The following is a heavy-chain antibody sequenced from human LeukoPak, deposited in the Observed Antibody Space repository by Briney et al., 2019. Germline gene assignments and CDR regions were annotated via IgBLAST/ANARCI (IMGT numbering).Heavy chain of an antibody. V-gene: IGHV3-21*01. Sequence: PGGSLRLSCAVSGFTFSSYDMNWVRQAPGKGLEWVSSISSSSNYIHYADSVKGRFTISRDNAKNSLYLQMNSLRAEDTAVYFCARGTLGAWGWWGQGTLVTVSA. CDR1: GFTFSSYD. CDR3: ARGTLGAWGW. D-gene: IGHD6-19*01. J-gene: IGHJ4*02. CDR2: ISSSSNYI.